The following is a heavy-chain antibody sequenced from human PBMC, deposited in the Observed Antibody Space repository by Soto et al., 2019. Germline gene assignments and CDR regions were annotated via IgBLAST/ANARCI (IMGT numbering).Heavy chain of an antibody. CDR1: GFTFSSYA. Sequence: GSLRLSCAASGFTFSSYAMHWVRQAPGKGLEWVAVISYDGSNKYYADSVKGRFTISRDNSKNTLYLQMNSLSAEDTAVYYCAKVITQTKGVLDSWGQGTLVTVSS. D-gene: IGHD1-20*01. J-gene: IGHJ4*02. V-gene: IGHV3-30-3*01. CDR2: ISYDGSNK. CDR3: AKVITQTKGVLDS.